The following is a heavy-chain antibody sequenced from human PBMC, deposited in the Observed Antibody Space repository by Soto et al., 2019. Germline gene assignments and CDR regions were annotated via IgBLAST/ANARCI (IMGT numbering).Heavy chain of an antibody. D-gene: IGHD2-15*01. CDR2: FYPGYSDN. Sequence: PGESLKIFCQASGYTFSKYCIAWVRQMPGKGLEDVGIFYPGYSDNRYSPSFQGQVTISLDTSTSTAYMQWNSLKASDSAMYYFARRLKDDAASSPYDSAFDVWGRGTRVTV. V-gene: IGHV5-51*01. J-gene: IGHJ6*02. CDR1: GYTFSKYC. CDR3: ARRLKDDAASSPYDSAFDV.